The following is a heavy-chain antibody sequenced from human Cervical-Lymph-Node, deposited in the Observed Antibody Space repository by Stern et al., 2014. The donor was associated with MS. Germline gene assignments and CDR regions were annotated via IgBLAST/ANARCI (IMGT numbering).Heavy chain of an antibody. Sequence: QVQLVQSGPGLVKPSQTLSLTCTASGDSIISSSYYWSWIRQHPTNDLEWIGYIYYSGTTYSNPSLQSRLSMSVDTSKNQFSLKLNSVTAADTAVYYCARFRTIFDWFDPWGQGTLVTVSS. CDR3: ARFRTIFDWFDP. V-gene: IGHV4-31*03. CDR1: GDSIISSSYY. D-gene: IGHD3-3*01. J-gene: IGHJ5*02. CDR2: IYYSGTT.